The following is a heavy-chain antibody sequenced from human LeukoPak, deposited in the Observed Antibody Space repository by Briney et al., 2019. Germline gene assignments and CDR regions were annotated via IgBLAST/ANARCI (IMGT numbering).Heavy chain of an antibody. CDR1: GFSLSTSGVG. D-gene: IGHD3-9*01. CDR2: IYWDDDK. J-gene: IGHJ4*02. CDR3: ARSYDILTGYYNSPKTFDY. V-gene: IGHV2-5*02. Sequence: GSGPTLVNPTQTLTLTCTFSGFSLSTSGVGVGWIRQPPGKALEWLALIYWDDDKRYSPSLKSRLTITKDTSKNQVVLTMTNMDPVDTATYYCARSYDILTGYYNSPKTFDYWGQGTLVTVSS.